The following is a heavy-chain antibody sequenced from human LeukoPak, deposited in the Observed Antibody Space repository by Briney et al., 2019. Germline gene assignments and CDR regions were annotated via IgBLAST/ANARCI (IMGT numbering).Heavy chain of an antibody. J-gene: IGHJ6*02. V-gene: IGHV1-8*01. CDR1: GYTFTSHD. CDR2: MNPNSGNT. CDR3: ARGFDVLTGHSYAYYYYYGLDI. D-gene: IGHD3-9*01. Sequence: ASVKVSCKASGYTFTSHDINWVRQATGQGLEWRGWMNPNSGNTGFGQNFKGRVTMTRDTSTSTAYMELSSLRSEDTAVYYCARGFDVLTGHSYAYYYYYGLDIWGQGTTVIVSS.